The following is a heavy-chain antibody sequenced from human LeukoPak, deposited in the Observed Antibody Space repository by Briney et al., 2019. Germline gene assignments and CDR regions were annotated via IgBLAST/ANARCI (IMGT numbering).Heavy chain of an antibody. Sequence: GGSLRLSCAASGFTFDDYAMHWVRQAPGKGLEWVSGISWNSGSIGYADSVKDRFTISRDNAKNSLYLQMNSLRAEDTALYYCAKDLQGSGSYYFDYWGQGTLVTVSS. V-gene: IGHV3-9*01. D-gene: IGHD3-10*01. CDR1: GFTFDDYA. CDR2: ISWNSGSI. CDR3: AKDLQGSGSYYFDY. J-gene: IGHJ4*02.